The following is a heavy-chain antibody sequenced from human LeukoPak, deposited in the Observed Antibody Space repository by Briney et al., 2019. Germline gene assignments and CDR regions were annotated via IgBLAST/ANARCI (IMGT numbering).Heavy chain of an antibody. D-gene: IGHD3-3*01. Sequence: ASVKVSCKVSGYSGIELDMHWVRQAPGKGLEGMGGFDREDGGTIYARKFQGRVTMTGDTSTDTAYMELSSLTSEDTAVYYCATHTIFGVVTYAFHIWGRGTLVTVSS. CDR3: ATHTIFGVVTYAFHI. V-gene: IGHV1-24*01. J-gene: IGHJ3*02. CDR1: GYSGIELD. CDR2: FDREDGGT.